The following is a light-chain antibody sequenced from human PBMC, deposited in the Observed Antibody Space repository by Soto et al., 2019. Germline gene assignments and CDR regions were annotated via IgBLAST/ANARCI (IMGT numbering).Light chain of an antibody. CDR3: QQYGSSPLS. Sequence: EIVLTQSPDTLSLSSGERATLSCRASQRISNYYLAWYHQKPGQAPRLLLYCASSRATGVPDRFSGSGSGTDFTLTISRLEPEDFAVYYCQQYGSSPLSFGGGTKVEIK. CDR1: QRISNYY. V-gene: IGKV3-20*01. J-gene: IGKJ4*01. CDR2: CAS.